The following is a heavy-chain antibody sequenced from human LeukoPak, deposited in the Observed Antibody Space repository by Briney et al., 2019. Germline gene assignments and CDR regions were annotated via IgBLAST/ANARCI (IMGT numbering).Heavy chain of an antibody. V-gene: IGHV3-30-3*01. CDR2: ISYDGSNK. CDR1: GFTFSSYA. Sequence: PGGSLRLSCAASGFTFSSYAMHWVRQAPGKGLEWVAVISYDGSNKNYADSVKGRFTISRDNSKNTLYLEMNSLRAEDTAVYYCARLYDSSGYYGPFRDYWGQGTLVTVSS. CDR3: ARLYDSSGYYGPFRDY. D-gene: IGHD3-22*01. J-gene: IGHJ4*02.